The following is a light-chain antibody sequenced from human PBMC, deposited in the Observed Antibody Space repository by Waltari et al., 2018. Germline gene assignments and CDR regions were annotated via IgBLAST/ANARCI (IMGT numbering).Light chain of an antibody. V-gene: IGKV3-20*01. CDR2: HAS. CDR1: QSISKY. J-gene: IGKJ1*01. Sequence: EIVLTQSPGTLSLSSGERATLSCRTSQSISKYLAWYQQKPGQAPRLLIYHASSRATGLPDRFSGSGSGTDFSLTISRLEPEDFAVYYCQHYVSLPVTFGQGTKVEIK. CDR3: QHYVSLPVT.